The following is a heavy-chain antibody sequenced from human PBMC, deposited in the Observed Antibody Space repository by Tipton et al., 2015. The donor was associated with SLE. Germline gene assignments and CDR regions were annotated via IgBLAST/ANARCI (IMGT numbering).Heavy chain of an antibody. V-gene: IGHV4-34*01. J-gene: IGHJ6*02. Sequence: LRLSCAVYGGSFSAYYWNWIRQPPGKGLEWIAEINNVESTNYNPSLKSRLTISVDTSKNQFSLKLYSVTAADTAVYYCARAREYEMPLPLFMDVWGQGATVTVSS. CDR1: GGSFSAYY. D-gene: IGHD2/OR15-2a*01. CDR2: INNVEST. CDR3: ARAREYEMPLPLFMDV.